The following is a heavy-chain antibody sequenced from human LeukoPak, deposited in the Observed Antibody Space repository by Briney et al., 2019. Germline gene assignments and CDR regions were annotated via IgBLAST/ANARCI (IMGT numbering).Heavy chain of an antibody. J-gene: IGHJ4*02. D-gene: IGHD2-2*01. Sequence: GGSLRLSCAASGFTFSSYSMNWVRQAPGKGLEWVSYISSSSSTIYYADSVKGRFTISRDNAKNPLYLQVNSLRAEDTAVYYCARIGYCSSASCRHALDYWGQGTLVTVSS. CDR3: ARIGYCSSASCRHALDY. CDR2: ISSSSSTI. CDR1: GFTFSSYS. V-gene: IGHV3-48*01.